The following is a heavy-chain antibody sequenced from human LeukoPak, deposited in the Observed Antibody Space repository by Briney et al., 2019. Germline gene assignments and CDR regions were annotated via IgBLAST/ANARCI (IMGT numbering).Heavy chain of an antibody. Sequence: PGGSLRLSCAASGFTFSSYGMHWVRQAPGKGLEWVAVIWYEGSNKYYADSVKGRFTISRDNSKNTRYLQMNSLRAEDTAVYYCARAEGYYDSSGNDAFDIWGQGTMVTVSS. CDR2: IWYEGSNK. J-gene: IGHJ3*02. V-gene: IGHV3-33*01. D-gene: IGHD3-22*01. CDR3: ARAEGYYDSSGNDAFDI. CDR1: GFTFSSYG.